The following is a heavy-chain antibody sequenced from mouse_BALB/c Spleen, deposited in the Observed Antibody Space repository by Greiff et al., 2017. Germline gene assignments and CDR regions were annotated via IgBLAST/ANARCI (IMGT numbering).Heavy chain of an antibody. J-gene: IGHJ4*01. CDR1: GFTFSSYG. CDR3: AREKRGVYYDYDWLMDD. D-gene: IGHD2-4*01. CDR2: INSNGGST. Sequence: EVKLVESGGGLVQPGGSLKLSCAASGFTFSSYGMSWVRQTPDKRLELVATINSNGGSTYYPDSVKGRFTISRDNAKNTLYLQMSSLKSEDTAMYYCAREKRGVYYDYDWLMDDWGQGTSVTVSS. V-gene: IGHV5-6-3*01.